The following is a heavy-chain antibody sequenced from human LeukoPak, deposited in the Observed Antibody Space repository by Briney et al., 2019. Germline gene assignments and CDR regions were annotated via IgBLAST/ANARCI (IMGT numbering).Heavy chain of an antibody. J-gene: IGHJ4*02. CDR2: INPHSGGT. CDR1: GGTFSSYG. V-gene: IGHV1-2*02. CDR3: ARDMDSGPDFFDY. D-gene: IGHD1-26*01. Sequence: GASVKVSCKASGGTFSSYGISWVRQAPGQGLEWMGWINPHSGGTDHAQKFQSRATMTRDTSISTAYMELSRLRSDDTAVYYCARDMDSGPDFFDYWGLGTLVTVSS.